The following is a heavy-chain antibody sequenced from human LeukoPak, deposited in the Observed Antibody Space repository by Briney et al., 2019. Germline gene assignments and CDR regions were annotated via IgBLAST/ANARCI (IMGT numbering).Heavy chain of an antibody. CDR3: ARGSDYYYYGLDV. J-gene: IGHJ6*02. CDR2: INHSGST. CDR1: GGSFSGYY. Sequence: SETLSLTCAVYGGSFSGYYWSWIRQPPGKGLEWIGEINHSGSTNYNPSLKSRVTISVDTSKNQFSLKLSSVTAADAAVYYCARGSDYYYYGLDVWGQGTTVTVSS. V-gene: IGHV4-34*01.